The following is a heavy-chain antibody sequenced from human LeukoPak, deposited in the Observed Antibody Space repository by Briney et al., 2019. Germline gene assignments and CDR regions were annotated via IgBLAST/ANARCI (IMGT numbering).Heavy chain of an antibody. CDR2: IYSGGST. Sequence: GALRLSCAASGFTFSSYSMNWVRQAPRKGLEWVSVIYSGGSTYYADSVKGRFTISRDNSKNTLYLQMNSLRAEDTAVYYCARATLIAVADEGGAFDIWGQGTMVTVSS. CDR1: GFTFSSYS. V-gene: IGHV3-53*01. D-gene: IGHD6-19*01. CDR3: ARATLIAVADEGGAFDI. J-gene: IGHJ3*02.